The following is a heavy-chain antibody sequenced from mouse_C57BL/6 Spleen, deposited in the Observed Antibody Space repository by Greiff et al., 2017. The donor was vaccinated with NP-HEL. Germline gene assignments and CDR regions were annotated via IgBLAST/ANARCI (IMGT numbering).Heavy chain of an antibody. Sequence: HVQLQQSGAELVMPGASVKLSCKASGYTFTSYWMHWVKQRPGQGLEWIGEIDPSDSYTNYNQTFKGKSTLTVDKSSSTAYMQLSSLTSEDSAVYYCAKGDFDVWGTGTTVTVSS. CDR3: AKGDFDV. CDR2: IDPSDSYT. CDR1: GYTFTSYW. V-gene: IGHV1-69*01. J-gene: IGHJ1*03.